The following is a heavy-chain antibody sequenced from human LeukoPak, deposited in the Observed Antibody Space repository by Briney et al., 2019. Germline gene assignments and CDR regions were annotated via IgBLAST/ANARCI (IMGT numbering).Heavy chain of an antibody. D-gene: IGHD5-24*01. V-gene: IGHV3-30*18. CDR2: ISYDGSNK. CDR1: GFTFSSHG. J-gene: IGHJ4*02. Sequence: GGSLRLSCAASGFTFSSHGMHWVRKTPGKGLEWMAVISYDGSNKYYVDSVKGRFTISRDNSKNTLYLQMNSLRVEDTAVYYCAKDFEMATVNYYFDYWGQGTLVTVSP. CDR3: AKDFEMATVNYYFDY.